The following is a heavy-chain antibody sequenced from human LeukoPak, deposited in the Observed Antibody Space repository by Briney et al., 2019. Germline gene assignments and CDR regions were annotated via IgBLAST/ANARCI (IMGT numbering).Heavy chain of an antibody. J-gene: IGHJ4*02. CDR1: GGSFSGYY. CDR3: ARGIAAAGGFDY. V-gene: IGHV4-34*01. Sequence: SETLSLTCAVYGGSFSGYYWRWIRQPPGKGLEWIGEINHSGSTNYNPSLKSRVTISVDTSKNQFSLKLSSVTAADTAVYYCARGIAAAGGFDYWGQGTLVTVSS. CDR2: INHSGST. D-gene: IGHD6-13*01.